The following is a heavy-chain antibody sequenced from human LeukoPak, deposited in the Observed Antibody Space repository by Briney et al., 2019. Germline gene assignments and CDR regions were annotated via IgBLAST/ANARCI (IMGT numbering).Heavy chain of an antibody. V-gene: IGHV3-66*01. CDR2: IYSGGST. CDR3: ARTTYCYDSSGVDY. Sequence: PGGSLRLSCAASGFTFSSYWMSWVRQAPGKGLEWVSVIYSGGSTYYADSVKGRFTISRDNSKNALYLQMNSLRAEDTAVYYCARTTYCYDSSGVDYWGQGTLVTVSS. CDR1: GFTFSSYW. J-gene: IGHJ4*02. D-gene: IGHD3-22*01.